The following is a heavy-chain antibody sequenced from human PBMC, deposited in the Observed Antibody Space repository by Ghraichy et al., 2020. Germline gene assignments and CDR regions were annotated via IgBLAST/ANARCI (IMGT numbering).Heavy chain of an antibody. V-gene: IGHV4-59*01. Sequence: SETLSLTCTVSGGSISSYYWSWIRQPPGKGLEWIGYIYYSGSTNYNPSLKSRVTISVDTSKNQFSLKLSSVTAADTAVYYCARVGYGDLGLAFDIWGQGTMVTVSS. CDR2: IYYSGST. D-gene: IGHD4-17*01. CDR3: ARVGYGDLGLAFDI. CDR1: GGSISSYY. J-gene: IGHJ3*02.